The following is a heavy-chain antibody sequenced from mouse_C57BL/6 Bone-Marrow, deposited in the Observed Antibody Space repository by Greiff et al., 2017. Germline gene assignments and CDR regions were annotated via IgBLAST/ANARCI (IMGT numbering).Heavy chain of an antibody. D-gene: IGHD1-2*01. Sequence: VQLQQSVAELVRPGASVKLSCTASGFNIKNTYMHWVKQRPEQGLEWIGRIDPANGNTKYAPKFQGKDTITADTSSNTAYLQLSRLTSEDTAIXYCAPLRRGQYYAMDYWGQGTSVTVSS. CDR1: GFNIKNTY. CDR2: IDPANGNT. CDR3: APLRRGQYYAMDY. J-gene: IGHJ4*01. V-gene: IGHV14-3*01.